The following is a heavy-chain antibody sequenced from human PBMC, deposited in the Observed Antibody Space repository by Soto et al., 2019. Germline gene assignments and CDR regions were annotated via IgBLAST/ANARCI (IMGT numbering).Heavy chain of an antibody. CDR1: GYTFTSYA. CDR2: INAGNGNT. Sequence: ASVKVSCKASGYTFTSYAMHWVRQAPGQRLEWMGWINAGNGNTKYSQKFQGRVTITRDTSASTAYMELSSLRSEDTAVYYCASSGPRYSSGWYIRRANYGMDVWGQGTTVTVSS. CDR3: ASSGPRYSSGWYIRRANYGMDV. V-gene: IGHV1-3*01. J-gene: IGHJ6*02. D-gene: IGHD6-19*01.